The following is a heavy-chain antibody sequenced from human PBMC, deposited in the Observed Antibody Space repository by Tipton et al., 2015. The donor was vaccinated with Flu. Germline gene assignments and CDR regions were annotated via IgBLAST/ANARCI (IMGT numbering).Heavy chain of an antibody. Sequence: TLSLTCAVYGGSFSGYYWSWIRQPPGKGLERIGEINHSGSTNYNPSLKSRVTISVDTSKNQFSLKLSSVTAADTAVYYCARGGRTTVTPDYWGQGTLVTVSS. CDR1: GGSFSGYY. J-gene: IGHJ4*02. D-gene: IGHD4-11*01. CDR2: INHSGST. V-gene: IGHV4-34*01. CDR3: ARGGRTTVTPDY.